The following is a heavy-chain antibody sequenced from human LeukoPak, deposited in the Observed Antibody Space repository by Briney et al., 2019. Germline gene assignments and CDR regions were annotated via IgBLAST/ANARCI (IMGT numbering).Heavy chain of an antibody. CDR3: ATGRSCTTCYLPDY. CDR1: GSTFSSYW. CDR2: IKQDGSEK. Sequence: GGSLRLSCAASGSTFSSYWMSWVRQAPGKGLEWVANIKQDGSEKYYADSVKGRFTISRDNAKNSLYLQMNSLRAEDTAVYHCATGRSCTTCYLPDYWGQGTLVTVSS. D-gene: IGHD2-2*01. J-gene: IGHJ4*02. V-gene: IGHV3-7*01.